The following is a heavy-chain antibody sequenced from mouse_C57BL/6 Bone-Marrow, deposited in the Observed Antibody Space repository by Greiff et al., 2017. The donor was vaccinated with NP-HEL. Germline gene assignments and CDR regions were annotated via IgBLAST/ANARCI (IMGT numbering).Heavy chain of an antibody. CDR2: IDPENGDT. CDR1: GFNIKDDY. V-gene: IGHV14-4*01. J-gene: IGHJ2*01. CDR3: TRWLLPYYFDY. Sequence: VQLQQPGAELVRPGASVKLSCTASGFNIKDDYMHWVKQRPEQGLEWIGWIDPENGDTEYASKFQGKATITADTSSNTAYLQLSSLTSEDTAVYYCTRWLLPYYFDYWGQGTTLTVSS. D-gene: IGHD2-3*01.